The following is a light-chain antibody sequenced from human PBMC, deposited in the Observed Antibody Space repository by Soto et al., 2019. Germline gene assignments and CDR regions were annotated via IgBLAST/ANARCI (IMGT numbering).Light chain of an antibody. J-gene: IGLJ2*01. Sequence: QSALTQPPSVSGAPGQRVTFSCTGSSSNIGAGYDVHWYQHLPGTAPKLLIYGNNNRPSGVPDRFSGSKSGTSASLAITGLQAEDEADYYCQSYDSSLSGFVVFGGGTKLTVL. CDR3: QSYDSSLSGFVV. V-gene: IGLV1-40*01. CDR1: SSNIGAGYD. CDR2: GNN.